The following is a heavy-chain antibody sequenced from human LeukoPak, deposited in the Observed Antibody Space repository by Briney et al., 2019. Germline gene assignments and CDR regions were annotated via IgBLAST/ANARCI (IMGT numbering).Heavy chain of an antibody. V-gene: IGHV3-23*01. CDR3: ARDLQSTYFDY. CDR1: GFTFNTYG. Sequence: GGTLRLSCAASGFTFNTYGMSWVRQAPGKGLEWVSGISGSGGATYYADSVKGRFTISRDNAKNSLYLQMNSLRAEDTAVYYCARDLQSTYFDYWGQGTLVTVSS. J-gene: IGHJ4*02. D-gene: IGHD5-24*01. CDR2: ISGSGGAT.